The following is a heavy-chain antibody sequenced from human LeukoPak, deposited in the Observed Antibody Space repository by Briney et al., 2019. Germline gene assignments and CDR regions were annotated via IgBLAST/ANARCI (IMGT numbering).Heavy chain of an antibody. J-gene: IGHJ4*02. Sequence: SETLSLTCTVSGGSISSYYWSWIRQPPGKGLEWIGYIYYSGSTNYNPSLKSRVTISVDTSKSQFSLKLSSVTAADTAVYYCARLLGIAARGVFDYWGQGTLVTVSS. CDR1: GGSISSYY. V-gene: IGHV4-59*01. CDR2: IYYSGST. D-gene: IGHD6-13*01. CDR3: ARLLGIAARGVFDY.